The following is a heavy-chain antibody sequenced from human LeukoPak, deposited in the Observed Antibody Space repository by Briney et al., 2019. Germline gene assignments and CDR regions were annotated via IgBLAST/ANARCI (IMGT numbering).Heavy chain of an antibody. J-gene: IGHJ2*01. Sequence: ASVKVSCKASGYTFTSYGISWVRQAPGQGLEWMGWISAYNGNTNYAQKVQGRVTMTTDTSTSTAYMELRSLRSDDTAVYYCVTVAYYDILTGYYTWYFDLWGRGTLVTVSS. CDR3: VTVAYYDILTGYYTWYFDL. V-gene: IGHV1-18*01. CDR2: ISAYNGNT. D-gene: IGHD3-9*01. CDR1: GYTFTSYG.